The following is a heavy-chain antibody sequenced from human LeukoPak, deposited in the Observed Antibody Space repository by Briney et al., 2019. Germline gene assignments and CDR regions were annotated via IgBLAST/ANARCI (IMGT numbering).Heavy chain of an antibody. Sequence: PGGSLRLSCAASGFTFSSYAMSWVRQAPGKGLEWVSAISGSGGSTYYADSVKGRFTISRDNSKNTLYLQMNSLRAEDTAVYYCAKVGRSGVGVDLTFDYWGQGTLVTVSS. D-gene: IGHD6-19*01. CDR1: GFTFSSYA. V-gene: IGHV3-23*01. CDR2: ISGSGGST. J-gene: IGHJ4*02. CDR3: AKVGRSGVGVDLTFDY.